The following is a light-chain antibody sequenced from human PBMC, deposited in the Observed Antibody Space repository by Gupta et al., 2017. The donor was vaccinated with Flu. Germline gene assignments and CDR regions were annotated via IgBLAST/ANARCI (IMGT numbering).Light chain of an antibody. J-gene: IGLJ1*01. CDR3: QVWDGNGDVYV. Sequence: VLTQPPSVSVAPGQTARITCGGNNIGTKSVHWYQQKPGQAPVLVVYDDRDRPSKIPERFSGSRSGSTATLTIIRVAAGDEADYYCQVWDGNGDVYVFGTGTKVTVL. CDR2: DDR. CDR1: NIGTKS. V-gene: IGLV3-21*02.